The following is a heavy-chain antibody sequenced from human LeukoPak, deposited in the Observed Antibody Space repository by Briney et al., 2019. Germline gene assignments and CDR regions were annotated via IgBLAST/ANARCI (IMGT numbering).Heavy chain of an antibody. CDR3: ASEASLDLLRGYGDYLFDY. Sequence: GRSLRLSCVASGFTFSKYGMHWVRQAPGKGLEWVAVILYDGSYKYHADSVKGRFTVSRDNSKNTLYLQMNSLRAEDTAVYYCASEASLDLLRGYGDYLFDYWGQGTLVTVSS. CDR1: GFTFSKYG. V-gene: IGHV3-33*05. CDR2: ILYDGSYK. D-gene: IGHD4-17*01. J-gene: IGHJ4*02.